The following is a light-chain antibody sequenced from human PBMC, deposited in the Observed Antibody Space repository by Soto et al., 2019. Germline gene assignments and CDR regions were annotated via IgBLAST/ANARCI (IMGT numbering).Light chain of an antibody. Sequence: DIQMTQSPSSLSASVGDRVTITCRASQGIDNHLAWYQQKPGKAPKLLIYAASTLQSGVPSRFTGSGSGTDFTLTISSLQPEDAATYYRQKCKVAPFTFGGGTKVEIK. CDR2: AAS. CDR1: QGIDNH. J-gene: IGKJ4*01. CDR3: QKCKVAPFT. V-gene: IGKV1-27*01.